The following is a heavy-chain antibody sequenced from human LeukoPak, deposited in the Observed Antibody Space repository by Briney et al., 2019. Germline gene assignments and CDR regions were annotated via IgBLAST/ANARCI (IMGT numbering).Heavy chain of an antibody. CDR1: GSRFTSYW. D-gene: IGHD6-19*01. Sequence: GESLKISCKGSGSRFTSYWIGWVRQMPGKGLEWMGIIYPGDSDTRYSPSFQGQVTISADKSISTAYLQWSSLKASDTAMYYCARHRPYSSGWRHFDYWGQGTLVTVSS. CDR3: ARHRPYSSGWRHFDY. CDR2: IYPGDSDT. V-gene: IGHV5-51*01. J-gene: IGHJ4*02.